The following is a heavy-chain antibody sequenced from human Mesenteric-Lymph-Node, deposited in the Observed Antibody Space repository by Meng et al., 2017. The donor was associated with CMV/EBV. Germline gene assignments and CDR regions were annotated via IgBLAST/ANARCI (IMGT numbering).Heavy chain of an antibody. CDR3: ARAYYDSRGSYYGMDV. V-gene: IGHV3-74*01. D-gene: IGHD3-22*01. Sequence: GESLKISCAASGFTFSSYWMHWVRQAPGKGLVWVSRINSDGSSTSYADSVKGRFTISRDNAKNTLYLQMNSLRAGDTAVYYCARAYYDSRGSYYGMDVWGQGTTVTVSS. CDR1: GFTFSSYW. J-gene: IGHJ6*02. CDR2: INSDGSST.